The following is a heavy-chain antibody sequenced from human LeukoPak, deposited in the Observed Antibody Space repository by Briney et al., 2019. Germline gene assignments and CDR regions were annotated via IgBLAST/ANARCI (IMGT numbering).Heavy chain of an antibody. CDR3: ARRYSSSWSDY. D-gene: IGHD6-13*01. CDR1: GGSFSGYY. CDR2: INHSGST. V-gene: IGHV4-34*01. J-gene: IGHJ4*02. Sequence: PSETLSLTCAVYGGSFSGYYWSWIRQPPGKGLEWIGEINHSGSTNYNPSLKSRVTISVDTSKNQFSLKLSSVTAADTAVYYCARRYSSSWSDYWGQGTLVTVSS.